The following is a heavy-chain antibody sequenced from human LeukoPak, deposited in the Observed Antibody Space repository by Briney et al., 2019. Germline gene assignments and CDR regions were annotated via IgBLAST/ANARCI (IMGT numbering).Heavy chain of an antibody. J-gene: IGHJ4*02. CDR1: GYTFSSYF. D-gene: IGHD6-13*01. V-gene: IGHV1-46*01. CDR2: ISPSGGST. Sequence: ASVKVSCKASGYTFSSYFMHWVRQAPGQGLEWMGIISPSGGSTTYAQKFQGRITMTRDTSTSTDYMDLSSLTSEDTAVYYCARDSNNWSVDYWGQGTLVTVSS. CDR3: ARDSNNWSVDY.